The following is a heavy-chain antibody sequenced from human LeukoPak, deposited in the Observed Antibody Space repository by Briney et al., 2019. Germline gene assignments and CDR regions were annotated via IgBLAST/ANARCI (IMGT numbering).Heavy chain of an antibody. J-gene: IGHJ3*02. CDR3: AHRQLYALPGTFDN. V-gene: IGHV2-5*02. D-gene: IGHD2-8*01. Sequence: SGPTMVNPTQTLTLTCVFSGFSLSTSGVGVGWIRQPPGKALEWLALIYWDDEKRYNPSLMSRLTVNEDTSKNQVVLTLTNVDPVDTATYFCAHRQLYALPGTFDNWGQGTMVTVSS. CDR1: GFSLSTSGVG. CDR2: IYWDDEK.